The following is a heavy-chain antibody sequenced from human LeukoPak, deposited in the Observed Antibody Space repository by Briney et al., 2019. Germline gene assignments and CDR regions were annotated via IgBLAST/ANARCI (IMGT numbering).Heavy chain of an antibody. CDR2: INHSGST. J-gene: IGHJ4*02. CDR3: ARRRTWLRYFDY. D-gene: IGHD5-12*01. CDR1: GGSFSGYY. V-gene: IGHV4-34*01. Sequence: SETLSLTCAVYGGSFSGYYWSWIRQPPGKGLEWIGEINHSGSTNYNPSLKSRVTISVDTSKNQFSLKLSSVTAADTAVYCCARRRTWLRYFDYWGQGTLVTVSS.